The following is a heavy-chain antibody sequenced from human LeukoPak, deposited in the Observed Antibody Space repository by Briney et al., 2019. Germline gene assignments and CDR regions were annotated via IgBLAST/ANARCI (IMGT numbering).Heavy chain of an antibody. CDR1: GYTFTGYY. CDR3: ARDTDRFLEWFPKYYFDY. J-gene: IGHJ4*02. D-gene: IGHD3-3*01. Sequence: WASVKVSCKASGYTFTGYYMHWVRQAPGQGLEWMGWINPNSGGTNYAQKFQGRVTMTRDTSISTAYMELSRLRSDDTAVYYCARDTDRFLEWFPKYYFDYWGQGTLVTVSS. V-gene: IGHV1-2*02. CDR2: INPNSGGT.